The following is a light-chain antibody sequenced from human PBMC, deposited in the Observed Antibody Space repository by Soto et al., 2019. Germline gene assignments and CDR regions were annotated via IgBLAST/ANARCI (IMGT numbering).Light chain of an antibody. CDR3: SSYTSSSTPYV. J-gene: IGLJ1*01. CDR1: SSDVGGGYNY. CDR2: EVS. V-gene: IGLV2-14*01. Sequence: QSALTQPASVSGSPGQSITISCTGTSSDVGGGYNYVSWYQQHPGKAPTLMIYEVSNRPSGVSNRFSGSKSGNTASLTISGLQAEDEADYYCSSYTSSSTPYVFGTGTKVTVL.